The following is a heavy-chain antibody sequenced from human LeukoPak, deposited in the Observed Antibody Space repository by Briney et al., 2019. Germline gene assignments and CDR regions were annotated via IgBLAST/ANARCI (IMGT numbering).Heavy chain of an antibody. CDR3: ARDGAAAKPLYAFDI. D-gene: IGHD6-13*01. CDR1: GFTFSSYS. V-gene: IGHV3-21*01. CDR2: ISSSSSYI. J-gene: IGHJ3*02. Sequence: GGSLRLSCAASGFTFSSYSMNWVRQAPGKGLEWVSSISSSSSYIYYADSVKGRFTISRDNAKNSLYLQMNSLRAEDTAVYYCARDGAAAKPLYAFDIWGQGTMVTVSS.